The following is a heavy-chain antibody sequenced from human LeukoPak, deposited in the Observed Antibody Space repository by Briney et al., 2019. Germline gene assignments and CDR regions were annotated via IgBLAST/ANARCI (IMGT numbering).Heavy chain of an antibody. D-gene: IGHD6-19*01. CDR3: AREQGAVAGDY. CDR1: GFTFSSYW. CDR2: IKQDGSEK. Sequence: GGSLRLSCAASGFTFSSYWMSRVRQAPGKGLEWVANIKQDGSEKYYVDSVKGRFTISRDNAKNSLYLQMNSLRADDTAVYYCAREQGAVAGDYWGQGTLVTVSS. J-gene: IGHJ4*02. V-gene: IGHV3-7*01.